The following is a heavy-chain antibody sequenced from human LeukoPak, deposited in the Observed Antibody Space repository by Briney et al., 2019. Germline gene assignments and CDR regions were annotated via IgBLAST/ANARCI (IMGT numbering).Heavy chain of an antibody. CDR1: GFTFSSYA. J-gene: IGHJ4*02. Sequence: GGSLRLSCAASGFTFSSYAMSWVRQAPGKGLEWVSAISGSGGSTYYADSVKDRFTISRDNSKNTLYLQMNSLRAEDTAVYYCAKSGTVVVVAAQVDYWGQGTLVTVSS. CDR2: ISGSGGST. V-gene: IGHV3-23*01. D-gene: IGHD2-15*01. CDR3: AKSGTVVVVAAQVDY.